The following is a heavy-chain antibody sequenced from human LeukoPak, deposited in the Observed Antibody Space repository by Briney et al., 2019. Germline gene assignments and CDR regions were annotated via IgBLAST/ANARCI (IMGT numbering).Heavy chain of an antibody. Sequence: AGGSLRLSCAASGFTFTNYAMSWVRQAPGEGLEWVSAVSGSGGRTFYAASVKGRFPISRDNSKNTLFLQMNSLRADDTAVYYCAKEVAYYSDSSGYYRDYFDYWGQGTLVTVSS. J-gene: IGHJ4*02. D-gene: IGHD3-22*01. CDR1: GFTFTNYA. V-gene: IGHV3-23*01. CDR2: VSGSGGRT. CDR3: AKEVAYYSDSSGYYRDYFDY.